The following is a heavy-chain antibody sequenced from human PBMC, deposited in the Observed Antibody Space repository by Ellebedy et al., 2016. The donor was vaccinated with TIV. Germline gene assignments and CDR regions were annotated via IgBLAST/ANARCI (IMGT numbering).Heavy chain of an antibody. V-gene: IGHV4-4*02. CDR2: IYHSGST. CDR3: ASGRDYANFDY. Sequence: SETLSLXXAVSGGSISSSNWWRWVRQPPGKGLEWIGEIYHSGSTNYNPSLKSRVTISVDKSKNQFSLKLSSVTAADTAVYYCASGRDYANFDYWGQGTLVTVSS. D-gene: IGHD4-17*01. J-gene: IGHJ4*02. CDR1: GGSISSSNW.